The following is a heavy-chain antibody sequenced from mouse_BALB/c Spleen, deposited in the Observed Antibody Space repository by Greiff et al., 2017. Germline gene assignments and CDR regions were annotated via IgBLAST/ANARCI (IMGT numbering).Heavy chain of an antibody. CDR1: GYTFTDYA. V-gene: IGHV1S137*01. D-gene: IGHD1-1*01. CDR3: ARDYGSSFYYFDY. Sequence: QVQLQQSGAELVRPGVSVKISCKGSGYTFTDYAMHWVKQSHAKSLEWIGVISTYYGDASYNQKFKGKATMTVDKSSSTAYMELARLTSEDSAIYYCARDYGSSFYYFDYWGQGTTLTVSS. J-gene: IGHJ2*01. CDR2: ISTYYGDA.